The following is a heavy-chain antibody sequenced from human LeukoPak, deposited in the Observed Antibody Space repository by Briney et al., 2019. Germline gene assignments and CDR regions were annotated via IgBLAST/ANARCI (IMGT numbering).Heavy chain of an antibody. Sequence: PGGSLRLSCAASGFTFSSYWMHWVRQAPGKGLVWVSRINSDGSSTSYADSVKGRFTISRDNAKNSLYLQMNSLRAEDTAVYYCAREASGYAHFDYWGQGTLVTVSS. CDR1: GFTFSSYW. CDR3: AREASGYAHFDY. V-gene: IGHV3-74*01. J-gene: IGHJ4*02. D-gene: IGHD5-12*01. CDR2: INSDGSST.